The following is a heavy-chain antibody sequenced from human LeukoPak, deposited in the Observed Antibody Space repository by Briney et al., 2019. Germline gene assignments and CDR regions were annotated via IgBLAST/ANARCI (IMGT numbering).Heavy chain of an antibody. CDR3: ARHLGGTRIQLWRMGINWFDP. CDR2: IYTSGST. V-gene: IGHV4-61*02. CDR1: GGSISSGSYY. J-gene: IGHJ5*02. Sequence: PSETLSLTCTVSGGSISSGSYYWSWIRQPAGKGLEWIGRIYTSGSTNYNPSLKSRVTISVDTSKNQFSLKLSSVTAADTAVYYCARHLGGTRIQLWRMGINWFDPWGQGTLVTVSS. D-gene: IGHD5-18*01.